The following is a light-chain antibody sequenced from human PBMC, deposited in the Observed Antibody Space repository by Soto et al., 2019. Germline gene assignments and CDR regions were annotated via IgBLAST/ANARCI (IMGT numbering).Light chain of an antibody. Sequence: EIVMTQSPATLSVSPGERATLSCRASQSVSRNLAWYQQKPGQPPRLLIYDASTRATGVPARFGGSGSGTEFTLTISGLQSEDFAVYYCQQYGDWPPDTFGQRTKVEI. V-gene: IGKV3-15*01. CDR1: QSVSRN. CDR3: QQYGDWPPDT. CDR2: DAS. J-gene: IGKJ2*01.